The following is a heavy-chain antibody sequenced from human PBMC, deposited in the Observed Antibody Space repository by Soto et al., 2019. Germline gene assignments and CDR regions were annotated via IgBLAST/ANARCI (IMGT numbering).Heavy chain of an antibody. CDR3: ARGPRGWYGFDY. CDR2: INFDGSST. Sequence: EVQLVKSGGGLVQPGGSLRLSCAGSGFALSSSWMHWVRQDPGKGLVWVSRINFDGSSTDYADSVRGRFTISRDNAKNTLYLEMNSLRADDTAVYHCARGPRGWYGFDYWGQRTLVTVSS. D-gene: IGHD6-19*01. J-gene: IGHJ4*02. V-gene: IGHV3-74*01. CDR1: GFALSSSW.